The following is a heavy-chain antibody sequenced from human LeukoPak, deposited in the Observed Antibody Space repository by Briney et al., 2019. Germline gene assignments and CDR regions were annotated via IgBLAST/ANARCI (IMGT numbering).Heavy chain of an antibody. V-gene: IGHV3-7*01. CDR3: ARGGAYDHVWGSLRPNHYNYMDV. D-gene: IGHD3-16*01. Sequence: GGSLRLSCAASGFTFNTYGMSWVRQAPGKGLEWVANIKQDESEKYYVDSVKGRFTISRDNAKNSLYLQMNSLRAEDTAVYYCARGGAYDHVWGSLRPNHYNYMDVWGKGTTVTISS. J-gene: IGHJ6*03. CDR1: GFTFNTYG. CDR2: IKQDESEK.